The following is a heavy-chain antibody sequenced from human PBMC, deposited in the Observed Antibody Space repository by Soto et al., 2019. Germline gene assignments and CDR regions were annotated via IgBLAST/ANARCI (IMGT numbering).Heavy chain of an antibody. CDR1: GFTFSSYS. V-gene: IGHV3-21*01. D-gene: IGHD6-19*01. J-gene: IGHJ4*02. CDR3: ARDKGSSGGDYYFDY. CDR2: ISSSSSYI. Sequence: EVQLVESGGGLVKPGGSLRLSCAASGFTFSSYSMNWVRQAPGKGLEWVSSISSSSSYIYYADSVKGRFTISRDNAKNSLYLQMNSLRAEDTAVYYCARDKGSSGGDYYFDYWGQGTLVTVSS.